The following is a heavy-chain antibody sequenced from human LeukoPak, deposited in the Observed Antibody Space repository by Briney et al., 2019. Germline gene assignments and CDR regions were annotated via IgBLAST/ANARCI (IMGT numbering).Heavy chain of an antibody. CDR2: IKKDGREK. D-gene: IGHD3-3*01. Sequence: GGSLRLSCAASGFTFSSYWMSWVRQAPGKGLEWVANIKKDGREKYYVDSVKGRFTISRDNAKNSLYLQMNSLRAEDTAVYYCARMDYDFWSGYSIDYWGQGTLVTVSS. V-gene: IGHV3-7*01. CDR3: ARMDYDFWSGYSIDY. CDR1: GFTFSSYW. J-gene: IGHJ4*02.